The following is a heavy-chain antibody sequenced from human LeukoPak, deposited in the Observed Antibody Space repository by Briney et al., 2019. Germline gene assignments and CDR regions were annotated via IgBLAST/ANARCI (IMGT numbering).Heavy chain of an antibody. Sequence: SETLSLTCTVSGGSISSSSYYWGWIRQPPGKGLEWIGSIYYSGSTYYNPSLKSRVTISVDTSKNQFSLKLSSVTAADTAVYYCARGLVVRGVPYNWFDPWGQGTLVTVSS. J-gene: IGHJ5*02. V-gene: IGHV4-39*07. CDR1: GGSISSSSYY. D-gene: IGHD3-10*01. CDR3: ARGLVVRGVPYNWFDP. CDR2: IYYSGST.